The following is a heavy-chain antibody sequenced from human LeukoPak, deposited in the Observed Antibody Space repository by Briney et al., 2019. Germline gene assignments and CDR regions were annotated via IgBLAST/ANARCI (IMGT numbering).Heavy chain of an antibody. Sequence: SETLSLTCAVYGGSFSGYYWSWIRQPPGKGLEWIGEINHSGSTNYNPSLKSRVTISVDTSKNQFSLKLSSVTAADTAVYYRARGFFGYSAFISLSYWGQGTLVTVSS. CDR1: GGSFSGYY. J-gene: IGHJ4*02. CDR2: INHSGST. D-gene: IGHD6-13*01. V-gene: IGHV4-34*01. CDR3: ARGFFGYSAFISLSY.